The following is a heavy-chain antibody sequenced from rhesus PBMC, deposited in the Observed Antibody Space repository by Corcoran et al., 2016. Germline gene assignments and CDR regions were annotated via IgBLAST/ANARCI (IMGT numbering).Heavy chain of an antibody. CDR1: GFPFGSYA. D-gene: IGHD6-25*01. CDR3: ARGQSGSSPFDY. CDR2: IIPFVCIT. J-gene: IGHJ4*01. Sequence: QVQLVQSGAEVKKPGASVKVSCKASGFPFGSYAIIWVRQSPGQGLEGVGVIIPFVCITTYAEKFQGRVTITADTSTSTAYIELSSLRSEDTAVYYCARGQSGSSPFDYWGQGVLVTVSS. V-gene: IGHV1-198*02.